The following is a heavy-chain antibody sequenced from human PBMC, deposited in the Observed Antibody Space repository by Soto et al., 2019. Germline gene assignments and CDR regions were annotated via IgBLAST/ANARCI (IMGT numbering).Heavy chain of an antibody. V-gene: IGHV3-23*01. CDR1: GVTISSYA. D-gene: IGHD1-1*01. CDR3: AKDKPGTTSFDY. Sequence: EVQLLESGGGLVQPGGSLRLSCAASGVTISSYAMSWVRQAPGKGLEWVSAISDRGDTTHYADSVKGRFTISRDTSKNPLYLQMTTLRAEDTAAYYCAKDKPGTTSFDYWGRRTPVTVSS. J-gene: IGHJ4*02. CDR2: ISDRGDTT.